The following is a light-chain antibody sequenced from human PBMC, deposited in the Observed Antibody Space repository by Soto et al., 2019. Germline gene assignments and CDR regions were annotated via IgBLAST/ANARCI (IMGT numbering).Light chain of an antibody. V-gene: IGKV1-39*01. Sequence: DIQMTQSPSSLSASVGDRVTITCRASHSVCSYLNWYQQKPGKAPKVLIYGASTLQSGVPSRFSGSGSGTDFTLTISSLQPEDFATYYCQQSFNTPYTFGQGTKLEIK. J-gene: IGKJ2*01. CDR3: QQSFNTPYT. CDR2: GAS. CDR1: HSVCSY.